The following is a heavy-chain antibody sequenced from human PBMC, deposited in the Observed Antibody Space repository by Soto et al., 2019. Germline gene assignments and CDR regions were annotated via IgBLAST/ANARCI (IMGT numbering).Heavy chain of an antibody. D-gene: IGHD1-20*01. Sequence: QVQLVQSGAEVKKPGSSVKVSCKASGGTFSSYAISWVRQAPGQGLEWMGGIIPIFATADYAQKFQGRVTITADESTSIAYMELSSLRSEDTAVYYCARSITGTVSYYYGMDVWGQGTTVTVSS. CDR3: ARSITGTVSYYYGMDV. V-gene: IGHV1-69*12. CDR2: IIPIFATA. J-gene: IGHJ6*02. CDR1: GGTFSSYA.